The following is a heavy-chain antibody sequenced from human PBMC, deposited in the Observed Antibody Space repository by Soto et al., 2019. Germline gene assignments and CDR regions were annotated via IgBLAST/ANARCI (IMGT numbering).Heavy chain of an antibody. D-gene: IGHD2-2*01. J-gene: IGHJ4*02. V-gene: IGHV1-18*01. Sequence: QVHLVQSGAEVNKPGASVKVSCEASGYTFTDYGISWVRQAPGQGLEWMGWISTNNGVTKYGQKFQCRVCMSTDTSTSTAYMELRSLRSDDTAVYYCAREYCIDTRCYGPYYWGQGTLVTVSS. CDR3: AREYCIDTRCYGPYY. CDR1: GYTFTDYG. CDR2: ISTNNGVT.